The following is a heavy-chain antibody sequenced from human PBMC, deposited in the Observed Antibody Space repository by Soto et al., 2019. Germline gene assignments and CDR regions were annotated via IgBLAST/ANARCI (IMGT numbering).Heavy chain of an antibody. J-gene: IGHJ4*02. Sequence: QITLKESGPTLVKPPQTLTLTCTFSLFSLSTRGVAVGWCRQPPGTGLEGLALMYWDADKWYSPSLKSRLTITDDTSKNQVVLTMTNMDPVDPATYYCAHRPRGYAYYFDYGGQGTLVTVSS. CDR1: LFSLSTRGVA. V-gene: IGHV2-5*02. D-gene: IGHD3-22*01. CDR2: MYWDADK. CDR3: AHRPRGYAYYFDY.